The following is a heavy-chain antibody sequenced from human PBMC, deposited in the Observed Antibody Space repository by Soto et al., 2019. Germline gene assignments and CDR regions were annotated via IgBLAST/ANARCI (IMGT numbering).Heavy chain of an antibody. CDR3: AKDRISGSGSYLYWDY. Sequence: GGSLSLSCAASGFTFSSYAMSWVRQAPGKGLEWVSAISGSGGSTYYADSVKCRLTISRDNSTNTPYLQMNSLRAEDTAVYDCAKDRISGSGSYLYWDYWGQGTLVTVSS. CDR1: GFTFSSYA. D-gene: IGHD3-10*01. J-gene: IGHJ4*02. V-gene: IGHV3-23*01. CDR2: ISGSGGST.